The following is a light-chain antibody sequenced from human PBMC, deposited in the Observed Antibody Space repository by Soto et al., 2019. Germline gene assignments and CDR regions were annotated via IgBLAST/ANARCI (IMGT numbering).Light chain of an antibody. J-gene: IGLJ2*01. Sequence: QSVLTQAPSASGTPGQRVTISCSGSNSNIGGNSVSWYHHLPGTAPKLLIFNNSQRPSGVPDRFSGSKSGTSASLAISGLQSEDEADYYCASWDGSLPGEVFGGGTKLTVL. V-gene: IGLV1-44*01. CDR2: NNS. CDR3: ASWDGSLPGEV. CDR1: NSNIGGNS.